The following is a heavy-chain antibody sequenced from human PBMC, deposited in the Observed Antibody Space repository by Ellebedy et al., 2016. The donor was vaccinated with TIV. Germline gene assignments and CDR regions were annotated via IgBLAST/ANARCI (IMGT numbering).Heavy chain of an antibody. CDR2: IGSDGIGT. D-gene: IGHD2-15*01. V-gene: IGHV3-74*01. J-gene: IGHJ3*02. Sequence: PGGSLRLSCAASGFTFSNYWMHWVRQVPGEGLVWASRIGSDGIGTSYADSVKGRFTISRDNAKNTLFLQMNSLRAEDTALYYCARVYCSGATCPAAFDIWGQGTMVTVSS. CDR1: GFTFSNYW. CDR3: ARVYCSGATCPAAFDI.